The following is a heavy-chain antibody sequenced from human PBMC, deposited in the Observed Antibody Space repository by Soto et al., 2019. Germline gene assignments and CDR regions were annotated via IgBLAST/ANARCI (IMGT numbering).Heavy chain of an antibody. D-gene: IGHD3-22*01. CDR3: ARGRLYYYERIYYFDY. J-gene: IGHJ4*02. CDR1: GGSFSGYY. V-gene: IGHV4-34*01. CDR2: INHSGST. Sequence: PSETLSLTCAVYGGSFSGYYWSWIRQPPGKGLEWIGEINHSGSTNYNPSLKSRVTISVDTSKNQFSLKLSSVTAADTAVYYCARGRLYYYERIYYFDYWGQGTLVTVSS.